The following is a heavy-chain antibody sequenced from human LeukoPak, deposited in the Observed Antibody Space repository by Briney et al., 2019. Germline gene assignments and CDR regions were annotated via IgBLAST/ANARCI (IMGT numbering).Heavy chain of an antibody. J-gene: IGHJ3*01. V-gene: IGHV4-31*03. CDR3: ATKPGAAGTAFDF. D-gene: IGHD6-13*01. CDR1: GGSISSSSYY. Sequence: SETLSLTCTVSGGSISSSSYYWSWIRHPPGKGLEWIGYMYYSGSTYYNPSLKSRVTISLDTSKNQFSLKLTSVTAADTAVYYCATKPGAAGTAFDFWGQGTMVTVSS. CDR2: MYYSGST.